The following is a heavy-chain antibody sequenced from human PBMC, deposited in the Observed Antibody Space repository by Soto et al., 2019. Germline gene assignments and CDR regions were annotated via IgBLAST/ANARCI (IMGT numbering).Heavy chain of an antibody. CDR2: INHSGST. CDR1: GGSFSGYY. D-gene: IGHD2-21*01. Sequence: QVQLQQWGAGLLKPSETLSLTCAVYGGSFSGYYWSWIRQPPGKGLVWIGEINHSGSTNYNPSLKSRVTISVDTSKNQFSLKLSSVTAADTAVYYCARGLIPSSIFRYWGQGTLVTVSS. J-gene: IGHJ4*02. CDR3: ARGLIPSSIFRY. V-gene: IGHV4-34*01.